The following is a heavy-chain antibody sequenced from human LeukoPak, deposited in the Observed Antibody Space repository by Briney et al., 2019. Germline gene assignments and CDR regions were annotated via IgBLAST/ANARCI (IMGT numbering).Heavy chain of an antibody. CDR2: IIPIFGTA. CDR1: GGTFSSYA. Sequence: SVKVSCKASGGTFSSYAISWVRQAPGQGLEWMGGIIPIFGTANYAQKFQGRVTITADESTSTAYMELSSLRSEDTAVYYCARDLRSYYGSGSYYPSDYYYYGMDVWGQGTTVTVSS. V-gene: IGHV1-69*13. CDR3: ARDLRSYYGSGSYYPSDYYYYGMDV. J-gene: IGHJ6*02. D-gene: IGHD3-10*01.